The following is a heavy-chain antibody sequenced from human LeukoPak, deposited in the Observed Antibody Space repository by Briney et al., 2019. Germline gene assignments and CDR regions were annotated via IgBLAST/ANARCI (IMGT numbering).Heavy chain of an antibody. D-gene: IGHD3-10*01. J-gene: IGHJ4*02. Sequence: GGSLRLSCAASGFTFSNYAMSWVRQAPGKGLEWVAALRGGGDGTYYADSVKGRFTVSRDNSKNTLYLQINSLRAEYTAVYYCAKIPDYYASGNFDYWGQGTLVTVSS. V-gene: IGHV3-23*01. CDR2: LRGGGDGT. CDR3: AKIPDYYASGNFDY. CDR1: GFTFSNYA.